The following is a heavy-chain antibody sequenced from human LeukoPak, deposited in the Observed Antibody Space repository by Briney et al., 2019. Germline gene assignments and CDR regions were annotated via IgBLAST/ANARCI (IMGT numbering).Heavy chain of an antibody. J-gene: IGHJ3*02. CDR2: ISGSGGST. CDR1: GFTFCSSA. Sequence: GGPLRLSCVTSGFTFCSSAMSWVRQAPGKGLEWVSAISGSGGSTSYADSVKRRFTIYRDNSKNTLYLVMNSLRAEDTAVYYCAKDKRKSGWAFDIWGQGTMVTVSS. CDR3: AKDKRKSGWAFDI. D-gene: IGHD1-1*01. V-gene: IGHV3-23*01.